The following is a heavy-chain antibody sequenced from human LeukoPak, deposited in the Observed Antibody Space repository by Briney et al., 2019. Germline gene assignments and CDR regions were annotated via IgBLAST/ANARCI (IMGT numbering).Heavy chain of an antibody. CDR1: GSSIGTYS. Sequence: PSETLSLTCTVSGSSIGTYSWSWIRQPPGKGLEWIGEINHSGSTNYNPSLKSRVTISVDTSKNQFSLKLSSVTAADTAVYYCASIRTYYDSTAHYSVGEQADYWGQGTLVTVSS. V-gene: IGHV4-34*01. J-gene: IGHJ4*02. D-gene: IGHD3-22*01. CDR2: INHSGST. CDR3: ASIRTYYDSTAHYSVGEQADY.